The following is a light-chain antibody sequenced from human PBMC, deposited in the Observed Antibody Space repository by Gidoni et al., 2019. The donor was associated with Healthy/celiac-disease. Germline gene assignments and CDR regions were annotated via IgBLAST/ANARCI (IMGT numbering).Light chain of an antibody. Sequence: IVLTQSPGTLSLSPGERATLSCRASQSVSSSYLAWYQQKPGQAPRLLIYGASSRATGIPDRFSGSGSGTDFTLTISRLEPEDFAVYYCQQYGSSPVAFGQGTKVEIK. CDR2: GAS. CDR1: QSVSSSY. V-gene: IGKV3-20*01. J-gene: IGKJ1*01. CDR3: QQYGSSPVA.